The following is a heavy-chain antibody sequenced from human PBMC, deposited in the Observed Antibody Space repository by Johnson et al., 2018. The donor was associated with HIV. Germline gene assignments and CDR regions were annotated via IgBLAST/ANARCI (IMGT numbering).Heavy chain of an antibody. J-gene: IGHJ3*02. CDR3: AKDCSRTWGATLWPGAVDI. CDR2: INSDGSST. V-gene: IGHV3-74*01. D-gene: IGHD1-26*01. CDR1: AFTFSSYW. Sequence: MLLVESVGGLVQPGGSLRLSCAASAFTFSSYWMHWVRQAPGKGLVWVSRINSDGSSTSYADSVKGRFTISSDNAKNTLYLQMNSLRAEDTAVYYCAKDCSRTWGATLWPGAVDIWGQGTMVTVSS.